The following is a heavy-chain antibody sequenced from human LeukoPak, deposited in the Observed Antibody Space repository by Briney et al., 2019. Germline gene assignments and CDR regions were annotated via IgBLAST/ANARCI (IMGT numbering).Heavy chain of an antibody. CDR1: GGTFSSYA. Sequence: ASVKVSCKASGGTFSSYAISWVRQAPGQGLEWMGGIIPIFGTANYAQKFQGRVTITADKSTSTAYMELRSLRSDDTALYYCARVKYSGSYPHDYWGQGTLVTVSS. D-gene: IGHD1-26*01. V-gene: IGHV1-69*06. J-gene: IGHJ4*02. CDR3: ARVKYSGSYPHDY. CDR2: IIPIFGTA.